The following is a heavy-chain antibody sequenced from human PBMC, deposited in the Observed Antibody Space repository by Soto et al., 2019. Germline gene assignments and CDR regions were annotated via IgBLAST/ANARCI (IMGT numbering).Heavy chain of an antibody. Sequence: QEQVVQSGPAIKEPGSSVKVSCRASGIMSSGYGFSWVRQAPGQGLEWVGMINPILDSTHYAQNLQGRVSLSVDKSRDTAYLEVTSLRLEDTAIYVCATMKRARLDSWGRGTVVTVSS. V-gene: IGHV1-69*09. J-gene: IGHJ4*02. CDR1: GIMSSGYG. D-gene: IGHD6-25*01. CDR3: ATMKRARLDS. CDR2: INPILDST.